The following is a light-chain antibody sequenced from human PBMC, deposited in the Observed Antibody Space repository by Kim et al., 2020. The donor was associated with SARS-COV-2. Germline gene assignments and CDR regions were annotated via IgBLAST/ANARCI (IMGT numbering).Light chain of an antibody. CDR2: AAS. CDR3: QHYNSAPYS. CDR1: QGITPD. V-gene: IGKV1-27*01. J-gene: IGKJ2*01. Sequence: SASIGDRVTFTCRASQGITPDLAWYQQKPGKVPKLLIYAASTLQSGVSSRFSGSGSGTDFTLTSSSLQPEDVATYYCQHYNSAPYSFGQGTKLEI.